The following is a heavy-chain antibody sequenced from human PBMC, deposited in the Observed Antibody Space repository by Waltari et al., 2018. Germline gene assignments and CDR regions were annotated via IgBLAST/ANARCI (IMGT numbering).Heavy chain of an antibody. CDR1: GGSFSGYY. J-gene: IGHJ6*03. V-gene: IGHV4-34*01. CDR3: ARGPYCSSTSQTGCYYYYMDV. D-gene: IGHD2-2*01. CDR2: INHSGRT. Sequence: QVQLQQWGAGLLKPSETLSLTCAVYGGSFSGYYWSWNRRPHGTGLEWIGEINHSGRTNYNPSLKSRVTISVDTSKNQFSLKLSSVTAADTAVYYCARGPYCSSTSQTGCYYYYMDVWGKGTTVTVSS.